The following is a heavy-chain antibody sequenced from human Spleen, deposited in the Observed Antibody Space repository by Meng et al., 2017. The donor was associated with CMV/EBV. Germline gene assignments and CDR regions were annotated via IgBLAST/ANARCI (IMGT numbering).Heavy chain of an antibody. CDR3: ARMGMVRGWKV. D-gene: IGHD3-10*01. CDR1: GGSFSGYY. J-gene: IGHJ6*02. CDR2: INHSGGT. V-gene: IGHV4-34*01. Sequence: SETLSLTCAVYGGSFSGYYWSWIRQPPGKGLEWIGEINHSGGTNYNPSLKSRVTISVDTSKNQFSLKLSSVTAADTAVYYCARMGMVRGWKVWGQGTTVTVSS.